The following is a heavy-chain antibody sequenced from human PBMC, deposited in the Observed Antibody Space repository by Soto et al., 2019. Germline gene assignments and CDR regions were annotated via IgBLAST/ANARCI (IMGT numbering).Heavy chain of an antibody. CDR3: AKNRPYYDFWSGYYDY. CDR2: ISGSGGST. D-gene: IGHD3-3*01. Sequence: GGSLRLSCAASGFTFSSYAMSWVRQAPGKGLEWVSAISGSGGSTYYADSVKGRFTISRDNSKNTLYLQMNSLRAEDTAVYYCAKNRPYYDFWSGYYDYWGQGTLVTVSS. J-gene: IGHJ4*02. CDR1: GFTFSSYA. V-gene: IGHV3-23*01.